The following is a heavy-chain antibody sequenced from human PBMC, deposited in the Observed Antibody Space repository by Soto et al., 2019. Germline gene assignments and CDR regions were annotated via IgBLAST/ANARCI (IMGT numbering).Heavy chain of an antibody. Sequence: PGGSLRLSCAASGFTFSSYSRNWVRQAPGKGLEWVSSISSSSSYIYYADSVKGRFTISRDNDKNSLYLQMNSLRAEDTAVYYCARAGSITMVRGVIIWGQGTLVTVSS. CDR2: ISSSSSYI. D-gene: IGHD3-10*01. CDR3: ARAGSITMVRGVII. V-gene: IGHV3-21*01. CDR1: GFTFSSYS. J-gene: IGHJ4*02.